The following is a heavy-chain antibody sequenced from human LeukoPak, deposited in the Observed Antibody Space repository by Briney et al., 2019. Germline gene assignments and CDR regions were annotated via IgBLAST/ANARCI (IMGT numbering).Heavy chain of an antibody. Sequence: PSETLSLTCAVYGGSFSGYYWSWIRQPPGKGLEWIGEINHSGSTNYNPSLKSRVTISVDTSKNQFSLKLSSVTAADTAVYYCARQAHCTSATCYPFDYWGQGTLVTVSS. CDR3: ARQAHCTSATCYPFDY. J-gene: IGHJ4*02. CDR1: GGSFSGYY. D-gene: IGHD2-2*01. V-gene: IGHV4-34*01. CDR2: INHSGST.